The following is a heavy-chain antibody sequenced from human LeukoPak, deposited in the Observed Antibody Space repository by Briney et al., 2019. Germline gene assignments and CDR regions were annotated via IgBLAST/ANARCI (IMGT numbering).Heavy chain of an antibody. V-gene: IGHV3-74*01. CDR1: GFTFSSYW. D-gene: IGHD2-2*01. CDR3: ARDCGGTSCRGTAFDI. CDR2: MNGDGSDT. Sequence: GGSLRLSCAASGFTFSSYWMHWVRQAPGKGLVWVSRMNGDGSDTDYADSVKGRFTISRDNAKNTLYLQMNSLRAEDTAVYYCARDCGGTSCRGTAFDIRGQGTKVTVSS. J-gene: IGHJ3*02.